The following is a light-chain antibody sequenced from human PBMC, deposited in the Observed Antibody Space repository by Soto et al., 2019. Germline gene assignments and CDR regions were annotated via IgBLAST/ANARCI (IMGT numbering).Light chain of an antibody. CDR2: EVS. J-gene: IGLJ2*01. CDR3: SSYAGSNNFVV. V-gene: IGLV2-8*01. Sequence: SARTQPPSASGSTGQSVTISCTGASSDVGGYNYVSWYQQHPGKAPKLMIYEVSKRPSGVPDRFSGSKSGNTASLTVSGLQAEDEADYYCSSYAGSNNFVVFGGGT. CDR1: SSDVGGYNY.